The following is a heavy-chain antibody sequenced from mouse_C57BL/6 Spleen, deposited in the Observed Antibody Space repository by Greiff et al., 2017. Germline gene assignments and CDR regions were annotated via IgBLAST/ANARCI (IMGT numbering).Heavy chain of an antibody. J-gene: IGHJ2*01. D-gene: IGHD2-4*01. CDR3: TSDDYDGHEYYFAY. CDR2: IDPENGET. CDR1: GFNIKDDY. Sequence: VQLQQSGAELVKPGASVKLSCTASGFNIKDDYMHWVKQRTEQGLEWIGRIDPENGETKYASKYQGKATITANTSSNTAYLQLSSLTSEDAAVYFYTSDDYDGHEYYFAYWGQGTTLTVSS. V-gene: IGHV14-2*01.